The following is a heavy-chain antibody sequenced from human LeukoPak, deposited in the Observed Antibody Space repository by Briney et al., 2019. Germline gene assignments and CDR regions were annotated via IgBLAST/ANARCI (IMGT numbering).Heavy chain of an antibody. J-gene: IGHJ4*02. CDR1: GFTFSSYV. CDR3: AKGRGQWLAAINY. CDR2: VSGSGGST. D-gene: IGHD6-19*01. V-gene: IGHV3-23*01. Sequence: GGSLRLSCAASGFTFSSYVMSWVRQAPGEGLEWVSAVSGSGGSTYYADSVKGRFTISRDNSKNTLYLQMNSLRGEDTAVYYCAKGRGQWLAAINYWGQGTLVTVSS.